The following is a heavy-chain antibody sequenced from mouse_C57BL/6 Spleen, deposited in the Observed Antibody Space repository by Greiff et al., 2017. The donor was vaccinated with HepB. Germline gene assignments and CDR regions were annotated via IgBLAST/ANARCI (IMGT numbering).Heavy chain of an antibody. CDR2: ISSGSSTI. D-gene: IGHD1-1*01. CDR3: ARGTTVVAYYAMDY. CDR1: GFTFSDCG. V-gene: IGHV5-17*01. Sequence: EVMLVESGGGLVKPGGSLKLSCAASGFTFSDCGMHWVRQAPEKGLEWVAYISSGSSTIYYADTVKGRFTISRDNAKNTLFLQMTSLRSEDTAMYYCARGTTVVAYYAMDYWGQGTSVTVSS. J-gene: IGHJ4*01.